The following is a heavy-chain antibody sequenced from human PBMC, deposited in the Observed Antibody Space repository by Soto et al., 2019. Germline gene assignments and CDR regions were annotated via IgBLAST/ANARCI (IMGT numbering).Heavy chain of an antibody. Sequence: QVQLQESGPGLVKPSETLSLTCTVSGGSITRGGYYWSWIRQHPGKGLEWIGYIYNSGTTYYNPSLXSXXTISVDTSKNLFSLKLTSVTAADTAVYYCARDPAPWGPGTLVTVSS. CDR1: GGSITRGGYY. V-gene: IGHV4-31*03. CDR2: IYNSGTT. CDR3: ARDPAP. J-gene: IGHJ5*02.